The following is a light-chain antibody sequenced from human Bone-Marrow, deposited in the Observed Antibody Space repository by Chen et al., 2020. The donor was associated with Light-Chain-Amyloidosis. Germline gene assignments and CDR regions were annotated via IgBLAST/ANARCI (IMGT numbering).Light chain of an antibody. CDR3: QQYGTSPLT. V-gene: IGKV3-20*01. Sequence: EIVLTQSPGTLSLSPGEGANLSCRASQTISSNYLTWYQQKFGQAPRLLIYGSSSRATGMPDRCTGSGSGTDFTLTIRRLEPEDVAMDYCQQYGTSPLTFGGGTKVEIK. J-gene: IGKJ4*01. CDR2: GSS. CDR1: QTISSNY.